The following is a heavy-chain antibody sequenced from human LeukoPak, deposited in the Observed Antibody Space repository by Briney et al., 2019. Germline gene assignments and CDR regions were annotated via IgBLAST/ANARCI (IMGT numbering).Heavy chain of an antibody. CDR1: GGSFSSCA. D-gene: IGHD3-22*01. CDR2: IIPIFGTA. CDR3: ARCTLKSGYYVN. J-gene: IGHJ4*02. V-gene: IGHV1-69*13. Sequence: SVKVSCKASGGSFSSCAISWVRQAPGQWLEWMGGIIPIFGTANYAQKFQGRVTITADESTSTAYMELSSLRSEDTAVYYCARCTLKSGYYVNWGQGTLVTVSS.